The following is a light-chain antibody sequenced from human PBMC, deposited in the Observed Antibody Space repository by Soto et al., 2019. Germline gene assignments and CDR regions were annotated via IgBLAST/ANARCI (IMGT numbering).Light chain of an antibody. V-gene: IGKV3-15*01. CDR1: QSVSSN. CDR3: QQYNNWPRAT. Sequence: EIVMTQSPATLSVSPGERATLSCRASQSVSSNLAWYQQKPGQVPRLLIYGASTRATGIPARFSGSGSGTEFNLTISSLQSEDFGVYYCQQYNNWPRATFGGGTKVDIK. J-gene: IGKJ4*01. CDR2: GAS.